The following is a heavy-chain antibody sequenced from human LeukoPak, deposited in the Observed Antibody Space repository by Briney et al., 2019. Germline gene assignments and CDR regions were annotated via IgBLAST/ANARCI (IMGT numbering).Heavy chain of an antibody. Sequence: PGGSLRLSCAASGFTFSSYEMNWVRQAPGKGLEWVSYTSASASSIYYADSVKGRFTIYRDNAKNSLYLQMNSLRAEDTAVYYCAREDGGDTFDIWGQGTMVTVSS. V-gene: IGHV3-48*03. CDR1: GFTFSSYE. D-gene: IGHD2-15*01. CDR3: AREDGGDTFDI. CDR2: TSASASSI. J-gene: IGHJ3*02.